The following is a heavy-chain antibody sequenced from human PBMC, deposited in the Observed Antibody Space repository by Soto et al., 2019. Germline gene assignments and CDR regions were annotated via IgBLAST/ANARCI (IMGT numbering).Heavy chain of an antibody. D-gene: IGHD3-22*01. CDR1: GYTFTSYD. V-gene: IGHV1-8*01. Sequence: ASVKVSCKASGYTFTSYDINWVRQATGQGLEWMGWMNPNSGNTGYAQKFQGRVTMTRNTSISTAYMELSSLRSEDTAVYYCANNYYDSNGYDAFDIWGQGTMVTVSS. CDR2: MNPNSGNT. CDR3: ANNYYDSNGYDAFDI. J-gene: IGHJ3*02.